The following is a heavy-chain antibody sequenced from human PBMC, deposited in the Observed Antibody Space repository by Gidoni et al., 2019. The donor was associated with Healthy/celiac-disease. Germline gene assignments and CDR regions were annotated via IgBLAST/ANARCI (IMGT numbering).Heavy chain of an antibody. CDR2: IIPIFGTA. V-gene: IGHV1-69*01. Sequence: HVQLVQSGAEVKKPVSSVKVSGKASGGTFSSYASSWVRQAPGQGLEWMGGIIPIFGTANYAQKFQGRVTITADESTSTAYMELSSLRSEDTAVYYCAKHVSSWYERELDENWFDPWGQGTLVTVSS. CDR1: GGTFSSYA. CDR3: AKHVSSWYERELDENWFDP. D-gene: IGHD6-13*01. J-gene: IGHJ5*02.